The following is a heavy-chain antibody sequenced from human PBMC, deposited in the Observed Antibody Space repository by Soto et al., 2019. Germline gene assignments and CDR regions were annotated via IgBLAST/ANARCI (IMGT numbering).Heavy chain of an antibody. CDR2: IYPGDSDT. V-gene: IGHV5-51*01. CDR1: GYSFTSYW. CDR3: ARRGYYYDSSGYYRGFLRGGPLYFDL. D-gene: IGHD3-22*01. J-gene: IGHJ2*01. Sequence: PGESLKISCKGSGYSFTSYWIGWVRQMPGKGLEWVGIIYPGDSDTRYSPSFQGQVTISADKSISTAYLQWSSLKAPDTAMYYCARRGYYYDSSGYYRGFLRGGPLYFDLWGRGTLVTVSS.